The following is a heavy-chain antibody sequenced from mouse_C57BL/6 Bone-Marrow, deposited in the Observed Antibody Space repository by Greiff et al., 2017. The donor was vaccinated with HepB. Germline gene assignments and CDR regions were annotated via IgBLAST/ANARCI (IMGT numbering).Heavy chain of an antibody. J-gene: IGHJ2*01. CDR3: VREGLLTDYFDY. Sequence: DVQLVESGGGLVQPKGSLKLSCAASGFTFNTYAMHWVRQAPGKGLEWVARIRSKSSNYATYYADSVKDRFTISRDDSQSMLYLQMNNLKTEDTAMYYCVREGLLTDYFDYWGQGTTLTVSS. CDR2: IRSKSSNYAT. CDR1: GFTFNTYA. V-gene: IGHV10-3*01. D-gene: IGHD4-1*01.